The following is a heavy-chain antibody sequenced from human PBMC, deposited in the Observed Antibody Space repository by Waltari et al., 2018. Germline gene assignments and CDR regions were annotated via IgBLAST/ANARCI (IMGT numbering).Heavy chain of an antibody. CDR1: GFTVTNYY. CDR3: ARGNTASLDY. J-gene: IGHJ4*02. Sequence: HLVESGGGLIQPGGSLRLSCAASGFTVTNYYRSWVRQAPGRGLECLSVIYSAVTTYYAESVKGRFTISRDTFRNTLYLQMDNLRPDDTAVYYCARGNTASLDYWGQGTLVTVSS. CDR2: IYSAVTT. D-gene: IGHD2-21*02. V-gene: IGHV3-53*01.